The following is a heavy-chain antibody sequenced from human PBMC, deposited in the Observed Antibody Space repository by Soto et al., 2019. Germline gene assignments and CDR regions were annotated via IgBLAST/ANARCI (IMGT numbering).Heavy chain of an antibody. CDR3: ARHRYSSSSPGYGMDV. V-gene: IGHV4-39*01. D-gene: IGHD6-6*01. CDR1: GGSISSSSYY. CDR2: IYYSGST. Sequence: QLQLQESGPGLVKPSETLSLTCTVSGGSISSSSYYWGWIRQPPGKGLEWIGSIYYSGSTYYNPSLKSRVTISVDTSKNQFSLKLSSVSAADTAVYYCARHRYSSSSPGYGMDVWGQGTTVTVSS. J-gene: IGHJ6*02.